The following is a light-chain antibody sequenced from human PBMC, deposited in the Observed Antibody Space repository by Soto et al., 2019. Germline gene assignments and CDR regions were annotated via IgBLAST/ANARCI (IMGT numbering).Light chain of an antibody. J-gene: IGLJ2*01. CDR1: SSNIGAGYD. Sequence: QSVLTQPPSVSGAPGQRVTISCTGSSSNIGAGYDVHWYQQLPGTAPKLLIYGNSNRPSGVPDRFSGSKSGTSASLAITGLQAEDEAHYYCQSYDSSLSAPVVFGGGTKVTVL. CDR3: QSYDSSLSAPVV. V-gene: IGLV1-40*01. CDR2: GNS.